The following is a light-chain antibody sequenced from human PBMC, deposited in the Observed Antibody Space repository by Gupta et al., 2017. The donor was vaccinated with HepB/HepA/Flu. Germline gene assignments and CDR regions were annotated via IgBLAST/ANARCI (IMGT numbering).Light chain of an antibody. CDR3: KQHNDLIT. J-gene: IGKJ4*01. CDR1: QSVGSN. V-gene: IGKV3-15*01. CDR2: GAS. Sequence: EIVMTQSPATLSVSPGGRAILSCRASQSVGSNLAWYQQKPGQAPRLLIHGASTRASGIPDRFSGGGSGTQFTLIISSRQSEDSAVYYCKQHNDLITFGGGTKVEIK.